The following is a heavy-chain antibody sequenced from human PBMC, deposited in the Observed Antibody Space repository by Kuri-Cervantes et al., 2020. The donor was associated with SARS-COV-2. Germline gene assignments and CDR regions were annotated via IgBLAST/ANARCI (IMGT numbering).Heavy chain of an antibody. Sequence: SETLSLTCTVSGGSISSYYWSWIRQPPGKGLEWIGYIYYSGSTNYNPSLKSRVTISVDTSKNQFSPKLSSVTAADTAVYYCARDVNYCSSTSCYNDWGQGTLVTVSS. CDR1: GGSISSYY. D-gene: IGHD2-2*02. J-gene: IGHJ4*02. CDR3: ARDVNYCSSTSCYND. V-gene: IGHV4-59*01. CDR2: IYYSGST.